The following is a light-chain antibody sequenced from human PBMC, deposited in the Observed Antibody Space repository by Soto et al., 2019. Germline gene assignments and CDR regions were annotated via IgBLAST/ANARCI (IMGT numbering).Light chain of an antibody. CDR1: QSVSSN. CDR2: GAS. V-gene: IGKV3-15*01. CDR3: QQRSNWPPIT. Sequence: EVVMTQSPATRSVSPGERATLSFRASQSVSSNLAWYQQKPGQAPRLLIYGASTRATGIPARFSGSGSGTDFTLTISSLEPEDFAVYYCQQRSNWPPITFGQGTRLEI. J-gene: IGKJ5*01.